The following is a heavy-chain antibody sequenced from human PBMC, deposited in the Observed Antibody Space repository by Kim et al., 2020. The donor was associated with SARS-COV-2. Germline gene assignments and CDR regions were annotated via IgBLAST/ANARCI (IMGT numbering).Heavy chain of an antibody. V-gene: IGHV1-2*02. CDR2: SGAT. J-gene: IGHJ4*02. D-gene: IGHD2-8*01. CDR3: ARADIVLG. Sequence: SGATNYAQKFQGRVTMTRDTSISTAYMELSRLTSDDTAVYYCARADIVLGWGQGTLVTVSS.